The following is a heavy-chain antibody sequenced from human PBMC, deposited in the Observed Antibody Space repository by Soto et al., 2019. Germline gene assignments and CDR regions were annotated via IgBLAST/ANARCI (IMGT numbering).Heavy chain of an antibody. CDR1: GGSIYRYY. J-gene: IGHJ3*02. D-gene: IGHD3-9*01. V-gene: IGHV4-59*01. Sequence: SETLSLTCTVSGGSIYRYYWTWIRQPPGKGLEWIGYIHYSGSTKYNPSLKSRVTISVDTSKNQFSLKLSSVTAADTAVYYCARVLILTGYYIHDAFDIWGQGTMVTVSS. CDR3: ARVLILTGYYIHDAFDI. CDR2: IHYSGST.